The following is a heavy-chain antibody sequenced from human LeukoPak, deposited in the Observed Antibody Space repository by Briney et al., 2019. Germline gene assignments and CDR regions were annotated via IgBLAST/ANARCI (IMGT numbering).Heavy chain of an antibody. CDR3: ARGPGTVTTSGLFDP. D-gene: IGHD4-17*01. CDR1: GGSMSGHF. J-gene: IGHJ5*02. CDR2: IHSSGST. V-gene: IGHV4-59*11. Sequence: PSDTLSLTCTVSGGSMSGHFWSWFRRPPGKGLENIGYIHSSGSTNYNPSYKSRVTVSLEMSKNQFSLSLSSVTAADTAVYYCARGPGTVTTSGLFDPWGQGTLVTVSS.